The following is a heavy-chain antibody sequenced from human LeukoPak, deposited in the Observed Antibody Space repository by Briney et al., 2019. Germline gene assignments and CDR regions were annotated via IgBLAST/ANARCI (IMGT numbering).Heavy chain of an antibody. D-gene: IGHD6-6*01. CDR1: GFSLSTSGVG. Sequence: SGSTLVKPTQTLTLTCTFSGFSLSTSGVGVGWIRQPPGKALEWLALIYWNDDKRYSPPLKSRLTITKDTSKNQVVLTMTNMDPVDTATYYCAHSNSYSSQKGYYFDYWGQGTLVTVSS. J-gene: IGHJ4*02. CDR3: AHSNSYSSQKGYYFDY. CDR2: IYWNDDK. V-gene: IGHV2-5*01.